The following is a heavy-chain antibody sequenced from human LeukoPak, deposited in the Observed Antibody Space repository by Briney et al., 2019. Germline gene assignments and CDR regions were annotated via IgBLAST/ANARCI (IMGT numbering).Heavy chain of an antibody. CDR3: ARVLRIAAALDI. Sequence: PSETLSLTCAVSGYSISSGYYWGWIRQPPGKGLEWIGSIYHSGSTYYNPSLKSRVTISVDTSKNQFSLKLSSVTAADTAVYYCARVLRIAAALDIWGQGTMVTVSS. J-gene: IGHJ3*02. V-gene: IGHV4-38-2*01. D-gene: IGHD6-25*01. CDR2: IYHSGST. CDR1: GYSISSGYY.